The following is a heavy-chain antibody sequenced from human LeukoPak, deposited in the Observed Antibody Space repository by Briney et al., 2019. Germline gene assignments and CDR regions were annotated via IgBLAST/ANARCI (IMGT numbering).Heavy chain of an antibody. J-gene: IGHJ4*02. CDR1: GFAFSSYS. CDR3: ARYPGSWFNVYFDY. V-gene: IGHV3-33*01. D-gene: IGHD6-13*01. CDR2: IWPDGSNK. Sequence: PGGSLRLSCEAAGFAFSSYSMHWVRQAPGKGLEWVAAIWPDGSNKYYANSVKGRFTISRDNSKNTLYLQMNSLRAEDTAVYYCARYPGSWFNVYFDYWGQGTLVTVSS.